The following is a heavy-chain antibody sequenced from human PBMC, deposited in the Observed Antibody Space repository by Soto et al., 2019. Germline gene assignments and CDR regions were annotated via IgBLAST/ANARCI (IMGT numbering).Heavy chain of an antibody. Sequence: GGSMRLSCAASGFTFSDYYMSWIRQAPGKGLEWVSYISSSGSTIYYADSVKGRFTISRDNAKNSLYLQMNSLRAEDTAVYYCARSHLYYDSSGYPDYWGQGTLVTVSS. J-gene: IGHJ4*02. CDR3: ARSHLYYDSSGYPDY. V-gene: IGHV3-11*04. CDR2: ISSSGSTI. D-gene: IGHD3-22*01. CDR1: GFTFSDYY.